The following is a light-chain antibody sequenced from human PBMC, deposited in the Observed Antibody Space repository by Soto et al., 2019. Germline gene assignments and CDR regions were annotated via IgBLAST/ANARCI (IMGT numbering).Light chain of an antibody. J-gene: IGKJ1*01. V-gene: IGKV1-5*03. CDR2: TAS. CDR1: QSIGIW. Sequence: IQMTQSPSTVSASVGDRVAITCRASQSIGIWLAWYQQKPGKAPRFLIYTASTLLGGVPSRFSGSGSATEFTLTISSLQPDDFATYYCQQYRDYSWTFGQGTKVEIK. CDR3: QQYRDYSWT.